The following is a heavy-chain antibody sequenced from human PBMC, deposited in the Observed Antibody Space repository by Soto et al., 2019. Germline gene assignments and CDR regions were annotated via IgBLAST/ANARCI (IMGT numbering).Heavy chain of an antibody. CDR3: ARTMIVVVNDAFDI. CDR1: GSTFIHYG. D-gene: IGHD3-22*01. CDR2: IGAYNGYT. V-gene: IGHV1-18*04. J-gene: IGHJ3*02. Sequence: ASVQVSCKASGSTFIHYGINWVRQAPGQGLEWMGWIGAYNGYTNYAQKLQGRVTMTTDTSTSTAYMELRSLRSDDTAVYYCARTMIVVVNDAFDIWGQGTMVTVSS.